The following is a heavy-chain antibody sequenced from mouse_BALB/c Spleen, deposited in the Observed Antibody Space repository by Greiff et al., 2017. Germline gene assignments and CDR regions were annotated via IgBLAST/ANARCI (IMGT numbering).Heavy chain of an antibody. Sequence: EVMLVESGGGLVKPGGSLKLSCAASGFTFSSYAMSWVRQTPEKRLEWVASISSGGSTYYPDSVKGRFTISRDNARNILYLQMSSLRSEDTAMYYCARGGLQYYAMDYWGQGTSVTVSS. CDR2: ISSGGST. V-gene: IGHV5-6-5*01. CDR1: GFTFSSYA. CDR3: ARGGLQYYAMDY. J-gene: IGHJ4*01.